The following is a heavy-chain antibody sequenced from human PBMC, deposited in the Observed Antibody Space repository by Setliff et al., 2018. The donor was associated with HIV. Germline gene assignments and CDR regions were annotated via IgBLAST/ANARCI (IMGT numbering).Heavy chain of an antibody. V-gene: IGHV4-59*01. J-gene: IGHJ4*02. CDR2: VFYSGSA. D-gene: IGHD2-15*01. CDR1: DASISNYH. Sequence: TLSLTCTVSDASISNYHWSWIRQSPGKGLEWIGCVFYSGSANYSPSLKSRVTISADTSKNQFSLKLSSVTAADTAMYYCARAKGYCNDDGCFSNFDYWGQGTLVTVSS. CDR3: ARAKGYCNDDGCFSNFDY.